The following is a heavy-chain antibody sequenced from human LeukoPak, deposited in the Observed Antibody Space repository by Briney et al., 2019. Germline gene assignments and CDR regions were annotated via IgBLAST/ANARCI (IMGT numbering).Heavy chain of an antibody. V-gene: IGHV4-4*09. Sequence: PSETLSLTCTVSGGSISSYYWSWIRQPPGKGLEWIGYIYTSGSTNYNPSLKSRVTISVDTSKNQFSLKLSSVTTADTAVYYCARRIGYCSSTSYYCYYYMDVWGKGTTVTVSS. CDR3: ARRIGYCSSTSYYCYYYMDV. D-gene: IGHD2-2*01. J-gene: IGHJ6*03. CDR2: IYTSGST. CDR1: GGSISSYY.